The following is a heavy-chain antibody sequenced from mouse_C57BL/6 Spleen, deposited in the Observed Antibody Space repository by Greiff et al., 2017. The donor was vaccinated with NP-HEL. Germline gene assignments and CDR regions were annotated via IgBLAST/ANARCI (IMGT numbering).Heavy chain of an antibody. CDR3: ARGSSYGAMDY. CDR1: GYTFTSYW. J-gene: IGHJ4*01. V-gene: IGHV1-69*01. CDR2: IDPSDSYT. Sequence: QVQLQQPGAELVMPGASVKLSCKASGYTFTSYWMHWVKQRPGQGLEWIGEIDPSDSYTNYNKKFKGKSTWTVDKSSSTAYMQLSSLTSEDSAVYYCARGSSYGAMDYWGQGTSVTVSS. D-gene: IGHD1-1*01.